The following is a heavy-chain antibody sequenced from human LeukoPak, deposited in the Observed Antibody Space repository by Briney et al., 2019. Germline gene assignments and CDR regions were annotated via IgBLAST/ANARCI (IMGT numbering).Heavy chain of an antibody. V-gene: IGHV4-61*02. CDR3: ASFLAGYYHDSSGFLGIGIDY. CDR1: GGSISSGSYY. J-gene: IGHJ4*02. Sequence: SETLSLTCTVSGGSISSGSYYWSWIRQPAGKGLEWIGRIYTSGSTNYNPSLKSRVTISVDTSKNQFSLKLSSVTAADTAVYYCASFLAGYYHDSSGFLGIGIDYWGQGTLVTVSS. CDR2: IYTSGST. D-gene: IGHD3-22*01.